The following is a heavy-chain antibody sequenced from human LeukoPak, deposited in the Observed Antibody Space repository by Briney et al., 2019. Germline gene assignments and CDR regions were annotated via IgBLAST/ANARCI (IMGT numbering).Heavy chain of an antibody. V-gene: IGHV3-9*03. CDR2: ISWNSGSI. J-gene: IGHJ4*02. CDR3: AKDVGSYSSSSYYDY. Sequence: GGSLRLSCAASGFTFDDYAMHWVRQAPGKGLEWLSGISWNSGSIGYADSVKGRFTISRDNAKNSLYLQMNSLRAEDMALYYCAKDVGSYSSSSYYDYWGQGTLVTVSS. CDR1: GFTFDDYA. D-gene: IGHD6-13*01.